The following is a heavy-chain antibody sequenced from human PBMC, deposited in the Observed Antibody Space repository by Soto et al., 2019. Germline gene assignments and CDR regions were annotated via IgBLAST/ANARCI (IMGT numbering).Heavy chain of an antibody. CDR1: TGSISSYY. D-gene: IGHD1-1*01. Sequence: SETLSPTCTVSTGSISSYYSSWNRQPPGNGLEWVGYIYYSGSTNYNPSLKSRVTISVDTSKNQFSLKLSSVTAADTAVYYCARHQRIGGLDVWGQGTTVTVSS. J-gene: IGHJ6*02. V-gene: IGHV4-59*01. CDR2: IYYSGST. CDR3: ARHQRIGGLDV.